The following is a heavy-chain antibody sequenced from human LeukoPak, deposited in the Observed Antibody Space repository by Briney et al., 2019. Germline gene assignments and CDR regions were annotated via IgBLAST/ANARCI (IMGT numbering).Heavy chain of an antibody. Sequence: SETLSLTCPVSGDSISSSSSYWSWIRQPPGKGLEWIGYIYYSGSTNYNPSLKSRVTISVDTSKNQFSLKLSSMTAADTAVYYCARVASSGWYWFDPWGQGTPVTVSS. D-gene: IGHD6-19*01. CDR2: IYYSGST. J-gene: IGHJ5*02. CDR1: GDSISSSSSY. V-gene: IGHV4-61*01. CDR3: ARVASSGWYWFDP.